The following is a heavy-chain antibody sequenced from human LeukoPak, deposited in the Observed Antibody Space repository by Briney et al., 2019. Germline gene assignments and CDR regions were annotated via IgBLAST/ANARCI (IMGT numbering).Heavy chain of an antibody. Sequence: GRTLRLSCAASGFTFSSYSMHWVRQAPGKGLEWVADISYDGSNKYYADSVKGRFTISRDNSKNTLYLQMNSLRAEDAAVYYCSSPGDTAMAGFDYWGQGTLVTVSS. CDR1: GFTFSSYS. CDR2: ISYDGSNK. CDR3: SSPGDTAMAGFDY. D-gene: IGHD5-18*01. V-gene: IGHV3-30-3*01. J-gene: IGHJ4*02.